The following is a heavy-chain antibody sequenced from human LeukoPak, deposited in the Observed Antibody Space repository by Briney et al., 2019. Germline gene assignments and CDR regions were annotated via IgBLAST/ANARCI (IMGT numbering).Heavy chain of an antibody. CDR2: TTANGEHT. V-gene: IGHV3-64*01. CDR1: GFTFTRYA. Sequence: GGSLRLSCAAFGFTFTRYAMHWVRQSPGRGLEYVSSTTANGEHTYFANSLRGRFTVSRDNSQNILYLLMGSLRVEDMAVYYCARGGQQLVHSSDYWGQGTLVTVSS. J-gene: IGHJ4*02. D-gene: IGHD6-13*01. CDR3: ARGGQQLVHSSDY.